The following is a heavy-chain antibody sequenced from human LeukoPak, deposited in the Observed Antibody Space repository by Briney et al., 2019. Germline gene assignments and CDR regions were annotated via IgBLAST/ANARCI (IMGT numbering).Heavy chain of an antibody. V-gene: IGHV4-39*07. J-gene: IGHJ3*02. CDR1: GGSISSSSYY. CDR3: ARDPSDGGNPVGHNDAFDI. CDR2: IYYSGST. D-gene: IGHD4-23*01. Sequence: PPETLSLTCTVSGGSISSSSYYWGWIRQPPGKGLEWIGSIYYSGSTYYNPSLKSRVTISVDTSKNQFSLKLSSVTAADTAVYYCARDPSDGGNPVGHNDAFDIWGQGTMVTVSS.